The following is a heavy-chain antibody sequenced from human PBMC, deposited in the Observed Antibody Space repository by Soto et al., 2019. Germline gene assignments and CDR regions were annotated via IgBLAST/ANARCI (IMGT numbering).Heavy chain of an antibody. CDR2: ISFDGSNK. V-gene: IGHV3-30-3*01. D-gene: IGHD6-13*01. CDR3: ARGSSSSWSRYYFDF. J-gene: IGHJ4*02. CDR1: GFTFSSYA. Sequence: GGSLRLSCAASGFTFSSYAIHWVRQAPGKGLEWVAVISFDGSNKHTADSVKGRFTISRDNSTNTLSLQINSLTDDDTAVYYCARGSSSSWSRYYFDFWGQGTLVTVSS.